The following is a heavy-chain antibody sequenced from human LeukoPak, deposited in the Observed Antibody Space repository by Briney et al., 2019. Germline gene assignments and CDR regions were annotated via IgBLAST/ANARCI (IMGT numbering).Heavy chain of an antibody. CDR3: ARGGLGYYDSSGYSL. CDR2: INPNSGGT. D-gene: IGHD3-22*01. Sequence: GASVKVSCKASGYTFTGYYMHWVRQAPGQGLEWMGWINPNSGGTNYAQKFQGRDTMTRDTSISTAYMELSRLRSDDTAVYYCARGGLGYYDSSGYSLWGQGTLVTVSS. J-gene: IGHJ4*02. V-gene: IGHV1-2*02. CDR1: GYTFTGYY.